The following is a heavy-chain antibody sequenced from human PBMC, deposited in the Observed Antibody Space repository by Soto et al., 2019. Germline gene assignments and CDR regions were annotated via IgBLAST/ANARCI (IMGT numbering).Heavy chain of an antibody. CDR3: ASGPLDGWFDP. CDR2: ISSSGSTI. Sequence: QVQLVESGGGLVKPGGSLSLACAASGFTFSDYYLRWIRQAPGKGLGWVSYISSSGSTIYYADSVKGRVTISRDNAKNSLYLHMNSLRAEDTDVYYYASGPLDGWFDPWGQGTLVTVSS. J-gene: IGHJ5*02. V-gene: IGHV3-11*01. D-gene: IGHD1-1*01. CDR1: GFTFSDYY.